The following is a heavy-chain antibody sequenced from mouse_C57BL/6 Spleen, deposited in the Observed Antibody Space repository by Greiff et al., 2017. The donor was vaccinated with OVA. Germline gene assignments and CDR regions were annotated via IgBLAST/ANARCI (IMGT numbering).Heavy chain of an antibody. J-gene: IGHJ1*03. V-gene: IGHV5-16*01. D-gene: IGHD1-1*01. CDR2: INYDGSST. Sequence: EVQLVESEGGLVQPGSSMKLSCTASGFTFSDYYMAWVRQVPEKGLEWVANINYDGSSTYYLDSLKSRFIISRDNAKNILYLQMSSLKSEDTATYYCARDILLSYFDVWGTGTTVTVSS. CDR3: ARDILLSYFDV. CDR1: GFTFSDYY.